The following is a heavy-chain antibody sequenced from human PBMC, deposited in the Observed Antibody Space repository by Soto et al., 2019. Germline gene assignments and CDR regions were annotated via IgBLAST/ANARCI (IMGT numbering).Heavy chain of an antibody. D-gene: IGHD6-19*01. J-gene: IGHJ4*02. Sequence: SETLSLTCTVSGVSISSVSISVNVWSWIRQAPGKGLEWIGSVHYSGSTTYHPSLKSRVTISVDTSKNQFSLRLRSVTAADTAVYSCARIPYSSASFDYWGQGNLVTVSS. CDR1: GVSISSVSISVNV. V-gene: IGHV4-61*08. CDR3: ARIPYSSASFDY. CDR2: VHYSGST.